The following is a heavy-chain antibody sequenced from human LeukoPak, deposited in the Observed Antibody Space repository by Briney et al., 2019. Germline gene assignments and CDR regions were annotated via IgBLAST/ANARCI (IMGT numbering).Heavy chain of an antibody. J-gene: IGHJ3*02. D-gene: IGHD2-21*02. CDR2: IYPGDSDT. CDR1: GYSFTSYW. V-gene: IGHV5-51*01. CDR3: ARPQNGAYCGGDCYPSAFDI. Sequence: KRGESLKISCKGSGYSFTSYWIGWVRQMPGKGLEWMGIIYPGDSDTRYSPSFQGQVTISADKSISTAYLQWSSLKASDTVMYYCARPQNGAYCGGDCYPSAFDIWGQGTMVTVSS.